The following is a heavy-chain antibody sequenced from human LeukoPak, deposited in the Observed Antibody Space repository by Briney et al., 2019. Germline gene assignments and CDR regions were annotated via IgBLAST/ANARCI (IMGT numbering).Heavy chain of an antibody. J-gene: IGHJ5*02. CDR3: ARDTLIAAAGGIDP. V-gene: IGHV4-34*01. D-gene: IGHD6-13*01. Sequence: GSLRLSCAASGFTFSSSAMSWIRQPPGKGLEWIGEINHSGSTNYNPSLKSRVTISVDTSKNQFSLKLSSVTAADTAVYYCARDTLIAAAGGIDPWGQGTLVTVSS. CDR2: INHSGST. CDR1: GFTFSSSA.